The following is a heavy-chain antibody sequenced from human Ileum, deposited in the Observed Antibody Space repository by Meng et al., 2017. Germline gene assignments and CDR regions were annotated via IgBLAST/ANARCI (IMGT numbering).Heavy chain of an antibody. V-gene: IGHV3-74*01. CDR1: GFTFSSYW. Sequence: GESLKISCAASGFTFSSYWMHWVRHAPGKGLLWVSRIDSDGYGTDYADSVKGRFTISRDNAKNTLYLQMDSLRAEDTAVDYCTNDYGGKPFDSWGQGTLVTVSS. CDR2: IDSDGYGT. J-gene: IGHJ4*02. CDR3: TNDYGGKPFDS. D-gene: IGHD4-23*01.